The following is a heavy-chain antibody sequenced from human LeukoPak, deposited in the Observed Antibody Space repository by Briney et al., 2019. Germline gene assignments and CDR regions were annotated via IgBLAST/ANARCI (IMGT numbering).Heavy chain of an antibody. D-gene: IGHD3-16*01. CDR3: AKGFGDYYYYYRDV. J-gene: IGHJ6*03. CDR1: GFTFSNYA. V-gene: IGHV3-23*01. CDR2: ISGTGGST. Sequence: GGSLRLSCAASGFTFSNYAMIWVRQAPGKGLEWVSAISGTGGSTYYPDSVKGRFTISRNNSKNTLYLQMNRLRADDTAVYYCAKGFGDYYYYYRDVWGKGTTVTVSS.